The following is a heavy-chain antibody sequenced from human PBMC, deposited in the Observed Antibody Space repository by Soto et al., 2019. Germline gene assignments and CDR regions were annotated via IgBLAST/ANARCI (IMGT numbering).Heavy chain of an antibody. CDR1: GFTFSSYG. CDR2: ISGSGGST. D-gene: IGHD6-19*01. CDR3: AKDPAVAGFDY. Sequence: GSLRLSFAAYGFTFSSYGMRWVRQAPGKGLEWVSAISGSGGSTYYADSVKGRFTISRDNSKNTLYLQMNSLRAEDTAVYYCAKDPAVAGFDYWGQGTLVTVSS. J-gene: IGHJ4*02. V-gene: IGHV3-23*01.